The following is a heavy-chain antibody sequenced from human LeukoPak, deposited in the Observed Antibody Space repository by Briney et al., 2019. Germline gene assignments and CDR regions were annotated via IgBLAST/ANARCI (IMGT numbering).Heavy chain of an antibody. J-gene: IGHJ4*02. D-gene: IGHD3-22*01. CDR2: INPNSGGT. V-gene: IGHV1-2*02. CDR3: ARDQSYYDSSGYHVY. Sequence: GASVKVSCKASGYTFTGYYMHWVRQAPGQGVEWMGWINPNSGGTNYAQKFQGRVTMTRDTSISTAYVELSRLRSDDTAVYYCARDQSYYDSSGYHVYWGQGTLVTVSS. CDR1: GYTFTGYY.